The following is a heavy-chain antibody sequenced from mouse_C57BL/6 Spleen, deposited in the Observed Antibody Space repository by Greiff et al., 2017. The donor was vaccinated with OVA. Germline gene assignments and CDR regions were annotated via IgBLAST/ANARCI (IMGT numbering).Heavy chain of an antibody. J-gene: IGHJ2*01. CDR2: ISYDGSN. CDR3: ARDRKSNCDY. V-gene: IGHV3-6*01. Sequence: VQLQQSGPGLVKPSQSLSLTCSVTGYSITSGYYWNWIRQFPGNKLEWMGYISYDGSNNYNPSLKNRISITRDTSKNQFFLKLNSVTTEDTATYYCARDRKSNCDYWGQGTTRTVSS. CDR1: GYSITSGYY. D-gene: IGHD2-5*01.